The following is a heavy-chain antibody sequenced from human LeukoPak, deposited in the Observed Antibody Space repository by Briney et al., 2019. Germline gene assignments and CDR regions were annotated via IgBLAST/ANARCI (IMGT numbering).Heavy chain of an antibody. CDR2: ISGSGGST. V-gene: IGHV3-23*01. Sequence: GGSLRLSCAASGYTFSSYARSWVRQAPGKGLEWVSAISGSGGSTYYADSVKGRFTISRDNSKNTLYLQMNSLRAEDTAVYYCAKAPDIVVVPARFDYWRQGTLVTVSS. CDR3: AKAPDIVVVPARFDY. CDR1: GYTFSSYA. J-gene: IGHJ4*02. D-gene: IGHD2-2*01.